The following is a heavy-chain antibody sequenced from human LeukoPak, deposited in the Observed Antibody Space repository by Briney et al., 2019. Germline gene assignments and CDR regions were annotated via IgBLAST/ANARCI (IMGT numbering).Heavy chain of an antibody. CDR2: FDPEDGET. D-gene: IGHD3-16*02. V-gene: IGHV1-24*01. Sequence: ASVKVSCKVSGYTLTELSMHWVRQAPGKGLEWMGGFDPEDGETIYAQKFQGRVTMTEDTSTDTAYMELSSPRSEDTAVYYCATYPQIEITFGGVIVKRPGHLDYWGQGTLVTVSS. CDR3: ATYPQIEITFGGVIVKRPGHLDY. J-gene: IGHJ4*02. CDR1: GYTLTELS.